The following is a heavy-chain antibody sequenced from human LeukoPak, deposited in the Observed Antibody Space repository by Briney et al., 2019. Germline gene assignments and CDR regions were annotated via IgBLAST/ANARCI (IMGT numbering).Heavy chain of an antibody. CDR2: IRYDGSNK. V-gene: IGHV3-30*02. Sequence: GGSLRLSCAASGFTFSSYGMHWVRQAPGKGLEWVAFIRYDGSNKYYADSVKGRFTISRDDSKNTLYLQMNSLRVEDTAVYYCAKAGESGYGYTYFDYWGQGTLVTVSS. J-gene: IGHJ4*02. D-gene: IGHD3-22*01. CDR3: AKAGESGYGYTYFDY. CDR1: GFTFSSYG.